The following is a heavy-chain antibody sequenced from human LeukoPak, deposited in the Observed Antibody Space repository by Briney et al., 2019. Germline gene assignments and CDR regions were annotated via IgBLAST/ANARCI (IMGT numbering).Heavy chain of an antibody. V-gene: IGHV4-39*07. CDR3: ARVGGSVGAFDI. CDR1: GGSISSSSYY. Sequence: SETLSLTCTVSGGSISSSSYYWGWIRQPPGKGLEWIGSIYHSGSTYYNPSLKSRVTISVDTSKNQFSLKLSSVTAADTAVYYCARVGGSVGAFDIWGQGTMVTVSS. J-gene: IGHJ3*02. CDR2: IYHSGST. D-gene: IGHD5-12*01.